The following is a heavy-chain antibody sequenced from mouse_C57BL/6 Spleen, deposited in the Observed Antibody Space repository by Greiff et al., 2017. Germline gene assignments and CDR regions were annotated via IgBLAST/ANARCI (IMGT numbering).Heavy chain of an antibody. CDR2: ISDGGSYT. CDR1: GFTFSSYA. CDR3: AREEDSSGYFDY. V-gene: IGHV5-4*01. D-gene: IGHD3-2*02. Sequence: DVQLVESGGGLVKPGGSLKLSCAASGFTFSSYAMSWVRQTPEKRLEWVATISDGGSYTYYPDNVKGRFTISRDNAKNNLYLQMSHLKSEDTAMYYCAREEDSSGYFDYWGQGTTLTVSS. J-gene: IGHJ2*01.